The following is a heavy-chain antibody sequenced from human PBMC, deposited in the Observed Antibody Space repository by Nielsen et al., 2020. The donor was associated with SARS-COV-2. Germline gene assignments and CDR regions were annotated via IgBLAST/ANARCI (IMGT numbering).Heavy chain of an antibody. CDR1: GGSISSSSYY. CDR2: IYYSGST. J-gene: IGHJ6*02. CDR3: ATVGGHGSGSYPYAYYYYGMDV. D-gene: IGHD3-10*01. Sequence: SETLSLTCTVSGGSISSSSYYWGWIRQPPGKGLEWIGSIYYSGSTYYNPSLKSRVTISVDTSKNQFSLKLSSVTAADTAVYYCATVGGHGSGSYPYAYYYYGMDVWGQGTTVTVSS. V-gene: IGHV4-39*01.